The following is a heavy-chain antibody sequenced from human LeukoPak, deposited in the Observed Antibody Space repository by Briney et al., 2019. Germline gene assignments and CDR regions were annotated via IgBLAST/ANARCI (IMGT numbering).Heavy chain of an antibody. D-gene: IGHD3-10*01. CDR1: GGSISSSSYY. CDR2: IYCSGST. Sequence: SETLSLTCTASGGSISSSSYYWGWIRQPPGKGLEWIGSIYCSGSTYYNPSLKSRVTISVDTSKNQFSLKLSSVTAADTAVYYCARPRAGFGELSYYYYMDVWGKGTTVTVSS. V-gene: IGHV4-39*01. CDR3: ARPRAGFGELSYYYYMDV. J-gene: IGHJ6*03.